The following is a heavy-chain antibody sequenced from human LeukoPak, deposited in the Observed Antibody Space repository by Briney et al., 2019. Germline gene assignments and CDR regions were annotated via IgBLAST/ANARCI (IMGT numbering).Heavy chain of an antibody. D-gene: IGHD3-16*02. CDR2: IYYSGST. CDR1: GGSISSYY. Sequence: PSETLSLTCTVSGGSISSYYWSWIRQPPGKGLEWIGYIYYSGSTNYNPSLKSRVTISVDTSKNQFSLKLSSVTAADTAVYYCARSFPRATMGAFYIWGQGTMVTVSS. J-gene: IGHJ3*02. CDR3: ARSFPRATMGAFYI. V-gene: IGHV4-59*01.